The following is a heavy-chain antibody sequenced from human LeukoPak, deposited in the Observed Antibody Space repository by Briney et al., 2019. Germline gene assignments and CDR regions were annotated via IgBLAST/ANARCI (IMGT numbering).Heavy chain of an antibody. CDR1: GFTFSSYS. V-gene: IGHV3-21*01. J-gene: IGHJ3*02. CDR2: ISSSSSYI. D-gene: IGHD3-3*01. Sequence: GGSLRLSCAASGFTFSSYSMNWVRQAPGKGLEWVSSISSSSSYIYYADSVKGRFTISRDNAKNSLYLQMNSLRAEDTAVYYCARDLSTYYDFWSGTTAAFDIWGQGTMVTVSS. CDR3: ARDLSTYYDFWSGTTAAFDI.